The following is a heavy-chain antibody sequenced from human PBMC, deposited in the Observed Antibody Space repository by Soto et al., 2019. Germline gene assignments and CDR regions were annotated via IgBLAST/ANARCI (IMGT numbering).Heavy chain of an antibody. Sequence: GGSLRLSCEASGFTFSSYSMNWVRQAPGKGLEWVSSISSSSSYIYYADSVKGRFTISRDNAKNSLYLQMNSLRAEDTAVYYCARDPDSLAYYGDTVAGFDYWGQGTLVTVSS. V-gene: IGHV3-21*01. CDR3: ARDPDSLAYYGDTVAGFDY. D-gene: IGHD4-17*01. CDR1: GFTFSSYS. J-gene: IGHJ4*02. CDR2: ISSSSSYI.